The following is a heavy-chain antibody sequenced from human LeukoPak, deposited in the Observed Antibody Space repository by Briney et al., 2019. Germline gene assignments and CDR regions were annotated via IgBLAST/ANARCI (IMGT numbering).Heavy chain of an antibody. J-gene: IGHJ6*03. V-gene: IGHV1-2*02. D-gene: IGHD3-10*01. CDR3: ARAGTRFGEKLRYYYYMDV. CDR1: GYTFTGYY. CDR2: INPNSGGT. Sequence: GASVKVSCKASGYTFTGYYMHWVRQAPGQGLEWMGWINPNSGGTNYAQKFQGRVTMTRDTPISTAYMELSRLRSDDTAVYYCARAGTRFGEKLRYYYYMDVWGKGTTVTISS.